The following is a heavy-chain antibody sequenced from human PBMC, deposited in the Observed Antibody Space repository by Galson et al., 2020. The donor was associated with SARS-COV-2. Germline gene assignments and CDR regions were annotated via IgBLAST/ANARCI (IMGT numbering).Heavy chain of an antibody. V-gene: IGHV3-74*01. J-gene: IGHJ4*02. CDR2: IDSDGSPT. CDR3: AGDVLYGRGSLEY. CDR1: GFIFNNRY. Sequence: GESLKISCAASGFIFNNRYMHWVRQVPGQGLVWVSRIDSDGSPTNYADSVKGRFTISRDNDKNTLYLQMNSLRAEDTGVYYCAGDVLYGRGSLEYWGQGTLVTVSS. D-gene: IGHD3-16*01.